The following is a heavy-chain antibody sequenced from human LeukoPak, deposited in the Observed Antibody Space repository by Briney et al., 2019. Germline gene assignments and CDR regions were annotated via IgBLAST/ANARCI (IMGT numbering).Heavy chain of an antibody. D-gene: IGHD4/OR15-4a*01. Sequence: GGSLRLSCAASGFTFSSYAMSWVRQAPRKGLEWVSAISGSGGSTYYADSVRGRFTISRDNSNNTLFLQMNSLRAEDTAVYYCARDTLGEGEDANYAVYYFDYWGQGTVVTVSS. V-gene: IGHV3-23*01. CDR1: GFTFSSYA. J-gene: IGHJ4*02. CDR2: ISGSGGST. CDR3: ARDTLGEGEDANYAVYYFDY.